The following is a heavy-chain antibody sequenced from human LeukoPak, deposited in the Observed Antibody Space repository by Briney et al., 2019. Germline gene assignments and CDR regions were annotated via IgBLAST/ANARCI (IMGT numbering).Heavy chain of an antibody. D-gene: IGHD3-10*02. CDR2: ISSRDGTI. CDR1: GFTFSDYY. Sequence: GGSLRLSCAASGFTFSDYYMTWIRQAPGKGLEWLSHISSRDGTIDYADSVKGRFTISRDNAKNSLYLQMNSLRAEDTAVYYCAELGITMIGGVWGKGTTVTISS. V-gene: IGHV3-11*04. CDR3: AELGITMIGGV. J-gene: IGHJ6*04.